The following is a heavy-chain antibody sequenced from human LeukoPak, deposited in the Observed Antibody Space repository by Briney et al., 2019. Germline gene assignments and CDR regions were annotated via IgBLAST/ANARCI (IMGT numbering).Heavy chain of an antibody. CDR3: ARTRLVLYYYYGMDV. CDR1: GYTFTGYY. D-gene: IGHD2-21*01. V-gene: IGHV1-2*02. J-gene: IGHJ6*02. CDR2: INPNSGGT. Sequence: ASVKVSCKASGYTFTGYYMHWVRQAPGQGLEWMGWINPNSGGTNYAQKFQGGVTMTRDTSISTAYMELSRLRSDDTAVYYCARTRLVLYYYYGMDVWGQGTTVTVSS.